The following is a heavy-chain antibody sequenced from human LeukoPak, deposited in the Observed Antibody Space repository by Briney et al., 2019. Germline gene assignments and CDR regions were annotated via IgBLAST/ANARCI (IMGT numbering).Heavy chain of an antibody. J-gene: IGHJ4*02. CDR2: ISNVGGRI. CDR3: AKGARWELPLDY. V-gene: IGHV3-23*01. CDR1: GFTFSSHA. D-gene: IGHD1-26*01. Sequence: GGSLRLSCAASGFTFSSHAMSWVRQAPGKGLQWVSAISNVGGRIYYADSVKGRFTISRDNSKNTLCLQMNSLRAEDTAVYYCAKGARWELPLDYWGQGTLVTVSS.